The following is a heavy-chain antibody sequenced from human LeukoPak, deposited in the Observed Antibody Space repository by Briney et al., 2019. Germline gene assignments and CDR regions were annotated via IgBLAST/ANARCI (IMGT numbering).Heavy chain of an antibody. CDR3: ARSTRVVRGSLFDY. D-gene: IGHD3-10*01. CDR1: GYTFTSYY. V-gene: IGHV1-46*01. J-gene: IGHJ4*02. CDR2: INPSGGST. Sequence: GASVKVSCKAPGYTFTSYYMHWVRQAPGQGLEWMGIINPSGGSTSYAQKLQGRVTMTRDTSTSAVYMELSSLRSEDTAVYYCARSTRVVRGSLFDYWGQGTLVTVSS.